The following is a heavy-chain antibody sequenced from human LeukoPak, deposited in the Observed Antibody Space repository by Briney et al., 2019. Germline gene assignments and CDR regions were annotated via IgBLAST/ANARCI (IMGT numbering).Heavy chain of an antibody. Sequence: PGGSLRLSCAAAGFTFSSFGMHWVRQAPGKGLEWVAVISYDGSNIYYADSVKGRFTISRDRSKNTVYLQRNSLRVEETAVYYCAKGDYYDSSGYYYPLYYYYYMDVWGKGTTVTVSS. CDR2: ISYDGSNI. CDR1: GFTFSSFG. CDR3: AKGDYYDSSGYYYPLYYYYYMDV. J-gene: IGHJ6*03. D-gene: IGHD3-22*01. V-gene: IGHV3-30*18.